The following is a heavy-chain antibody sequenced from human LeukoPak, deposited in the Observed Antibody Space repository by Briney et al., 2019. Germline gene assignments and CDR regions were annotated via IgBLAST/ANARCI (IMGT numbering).Heavy chain of an antibody. D-gene: IGHD1-26*01. V-gene: IGHV4-61*01. CDR1: GGSVSSGSYY. CDR3: ARENIVGALVSFGHFDY. J-gene: IGHJ4*02. CDR2: IYYSGST. Sequence: SETLSLTCTVSGGSVSSGSYYWSWIRQPPGKGLEWIAYIYYSGSTNYNPSLKSRVTISVDTSKNQFSLKLSSVTAADTAVYYCARENIVGALVSFGHFDYWGQGTLVTVSS.